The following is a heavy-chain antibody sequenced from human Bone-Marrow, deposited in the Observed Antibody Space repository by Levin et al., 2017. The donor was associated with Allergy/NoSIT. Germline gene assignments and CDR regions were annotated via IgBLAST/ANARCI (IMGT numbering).Heavy chain of an antibody. CDR3: ARDLDTSELFDS. Sequence: GESLKISCAASGFKFSNRGMHWVRQAPGKGLEWVGIIWYDGTNKHYADSVRGRFTISRDNSKNTLYLQMNSLRAEDTAVYYCARDLDTSELFDSWGQGTLVTVAS. CDR2: IWYDGTNK. CDR1: GFKFSNRG. V-gene: IGHV3-33*01. J-gene: IGHJ4*02. D-gene: IGHD1-1*01.